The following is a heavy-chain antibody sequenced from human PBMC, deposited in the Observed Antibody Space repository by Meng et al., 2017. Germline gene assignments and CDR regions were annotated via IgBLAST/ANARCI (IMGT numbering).Heavy chain of an antibody. CDR3: TRGGDYGDYLDW. D-gene: IGHD4-17*01. CDR2: IHPKSGDT. CDR1: GYTFTDHY. V-gene: IGHV1-2*06. J-gene: IGHJ4*02. Sequence: QVQFVQSGAEVKSPGASVRVSCDAYGYTFTDHYLHWVRQAPGQGPEWMGRIHPKSGDTDYAQKFRGKVTMTRDTSIRTAYMELIRLISDDTAVYYCTRGGDYGDYLDWWGQGTLVTVSS.